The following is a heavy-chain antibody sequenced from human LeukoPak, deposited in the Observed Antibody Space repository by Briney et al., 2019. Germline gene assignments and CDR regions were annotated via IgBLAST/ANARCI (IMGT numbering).Heavy chain of an antibody. CDR3: ASFAAAYYFDY. Sequence: GGSLRLSCAASGFTFSSYSMNWVRQAPGKGLEWVSSISSSSSYIYYADLVKGRFTISRDNAKNSLYLQMNSLRAEDTAVYYCASFAAAYYFDYWGQGTLVTVSS. D-gene: IGHD6-13*01. CDR1: GFTFSSYS. J-gene: IGHJ4*02. CDR2: ISSSSSYI. V-gene: IGHV3-21*01.